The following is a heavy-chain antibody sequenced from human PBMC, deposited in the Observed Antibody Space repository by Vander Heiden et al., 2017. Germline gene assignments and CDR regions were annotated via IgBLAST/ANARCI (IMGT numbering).Heavy chain of an antibody. CDR1: GYHFTSYY. J-gene: IGHJ4*02. D-gene: IGHD3-9*01. V-gene: IGHV1-46*01. CDR3: ARDLLWGDILTGYPPYYFDY. Sequence: QVQLVQSGAEVKKPGASVKVSCKASGYHFTSYYMHWVRQAPGQGLEWMGIINPSGGSTSYAQKFQGRVTMTRDTSTSTVYMELSSLRSEDTAVYYCARDLLWGDILTGYPPYYFDYWGQGTLVTVSS. CDR2: INPSGGST.